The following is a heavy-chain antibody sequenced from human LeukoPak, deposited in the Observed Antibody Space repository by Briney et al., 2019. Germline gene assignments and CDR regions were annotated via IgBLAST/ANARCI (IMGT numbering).Heavy chain of an antibody. V-gene: IGHV1-69*13. CDR1: GGTFSSYA. J-gene: IGHJ6*02. CDR2: IIPIFGTA. CDR3: ARTYYDILTADYGMDV. Sequence: SVKVSCKASGGTFSSYAISWVRQAPGQGLEWMGGIIPIFGTANYAQKFQGRVTITADESTSTAYMELSSLRSEDTAVYYCARTYYDILTADYGMDVWGQGTTVTVSS. D-gene: IGHD3-9*01.